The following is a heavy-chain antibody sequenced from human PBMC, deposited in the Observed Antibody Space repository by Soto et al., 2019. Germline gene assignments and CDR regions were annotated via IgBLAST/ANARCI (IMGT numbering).Heavy chain of an antibody. Sequence: PSETLSLTCTVSGGSISSYYWSWIRQPPGKGLEWIGYIYYSGSTNYNPSLKSRVTISVDTSKNQFSLKLSSVTAADTAVYYCARRLHDSSGEDAFDIWGQGTMVTV. V-gene: IGHV4-59*01. CDR3: ARRLHDSSGEDAFDI. CDR1: GGSISSYY. CDR2: IYYSGST. J-gene: IGHJ3*02. D-gene: IGHD3-22*01.